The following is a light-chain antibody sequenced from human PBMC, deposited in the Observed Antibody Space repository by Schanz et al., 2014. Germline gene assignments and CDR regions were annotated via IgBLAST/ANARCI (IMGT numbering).Light chain of an antibody. Sequence: QSALTQPRSVSGSPGQSVTISCTGTSSDVGGYNYVSWYQQHPGKAPKLMIYDVSKRPSGVPDRFSGSKSGNTASLTISGLQAEDEADYYCCSYVGHSTVLFGGGTKLTVL. V-gene: IGLV2-11*01. CDR1: SSDVGGYNY. CDR3: CSYVGHSTVL. CDR2: DVS. J-gene: IGLJ2*01.